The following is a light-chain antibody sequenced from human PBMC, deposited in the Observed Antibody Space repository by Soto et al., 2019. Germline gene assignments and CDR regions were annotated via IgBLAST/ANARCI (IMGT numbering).Light chain of an antibody. J-gene: IGKJ4*01. CDR3: QQYDNWPLT. V-gene: IGKV3-15*01. CDR2: DAS. Sequence: EIVMTQSPSTLSVSPGERAILSCRASQSVSSNLAWYQQKPGQAPRLLIYDASTRVTGFPARLSGSGSGTEFTLTISSLQSEDFAIHYCQQYDNWPLTFGGGTKVDIK. CDR1: QSVSSN.